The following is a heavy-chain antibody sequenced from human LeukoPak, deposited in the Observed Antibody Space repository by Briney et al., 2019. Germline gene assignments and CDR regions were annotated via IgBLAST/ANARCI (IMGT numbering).Heavy chain of an antibody. CDR3: ARGRWLQYET. CDR2: MNQSGST. D-gene: IGHD5-24*01. V-gene: IGHV4-34*01. CDR1: GESFSGDY. Sequence: KTSETLSLTCGVYGESFSGDYWSWIRQPPGKGLEWIGEMNQSGSTNYIPSLKSRVTISVDTSKNQFSLKLISVTAADTAVYYCARGRWLQYETWGQGTLVTVSS. J-gene: IGHJ5*02.